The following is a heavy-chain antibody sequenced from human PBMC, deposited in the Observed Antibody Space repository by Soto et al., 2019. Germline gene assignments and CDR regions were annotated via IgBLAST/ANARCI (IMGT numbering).Heavy chain of an antibody. Sequence: EVQLVESGGGLVKPGGSLRLSCAASGFTFSNAWMNWVRQAPGKGLEWVGRIKSKTDGGTTDYAAPVKGRFTISRDDSKNTLYLQMNSLKTEDTAVYYCTTAVRYFDWSPPMVPSYYYYYGMDVWGQGTTVTVSS. CDR3: TTAVRYFDWSPPMVPSYYYYYGMDV. CDR1: GFTFSNAW. J-gene: IGHJ6*02. V-gene: IGHV3-15*07. D-gene: IGHD3-9*01. CDR2: IKSKTDGGTT.